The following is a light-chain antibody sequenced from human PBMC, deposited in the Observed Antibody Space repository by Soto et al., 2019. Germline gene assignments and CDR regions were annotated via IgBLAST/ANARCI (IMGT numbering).Light chain of an antibody. CDR3: QQAKNFPLS. CDR2: DAS. J-gene: IGKJ4*01. V-gene: IGKV1-12*01. Sequence: DTQMTQSPSSVSASVGDRVTITCRSSQGISSWLAWYQQKPGKAPKLLIYDASSLESGVPPRFRGTGSGTDFTFTISSLQPEDSATYYCQQAKNFPLSFGGGTKVDIK. CDR1: QGISSW.